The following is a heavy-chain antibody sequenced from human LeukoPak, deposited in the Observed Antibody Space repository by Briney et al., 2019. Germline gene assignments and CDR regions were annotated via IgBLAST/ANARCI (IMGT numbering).Heavy chain of an antibody. CDR3: ARGDTAMVIDY. CDR2: IVPIFGTA. D-gene: IGHD5-18*01. J-gene: IGHJ4*02. CDR1: GYTFTSYG. V-gene: IGHV1-69*06. Sequence: ASVKVSCKASGYTFTSYGISWVRQAPGQGLEWMGGIVPIFGTANYAQKFQGRVTITADKSTSTAYMELSSLRSEDTAVYYCARGDTAMVIDYWGQGTLVTVSS.